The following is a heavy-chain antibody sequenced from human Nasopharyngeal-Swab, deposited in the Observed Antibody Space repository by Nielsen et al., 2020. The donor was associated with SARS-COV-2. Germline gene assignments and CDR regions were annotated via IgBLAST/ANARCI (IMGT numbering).Heavy chain of an antibody. J-gene: IGHJ5*02. CDR2: IGSSGSTI. D-gene: IGHD6-13*01. CDR3: ARDFGAPSSSWYDGDWFDP. Sequence: GGSLRLSCAASGFTFSDYYMSWIRQAPGKGLEWVSYIGSSGSTIYYADSVKGRFTISRDNAKNSLYLQMNSLRAEDTAVYYCARDFGAPSSSWYDGDWFDPWGQGTLVTVSS. V-gene: IGHV3-11*01. CDR1: GFTFSDYY.